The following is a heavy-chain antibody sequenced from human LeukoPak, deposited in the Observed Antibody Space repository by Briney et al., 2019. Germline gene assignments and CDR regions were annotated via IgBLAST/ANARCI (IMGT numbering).Heavy chain of an antibody. CDR3: ASARTSSRSWFTFDY. CDR2: IYYTGST. V-gene: IGHV4-59*08. D-gene: IGHD6-13*01. Sequence: SSETLSLTCTVSGGSFSAYYWTWFRQPPGKELEWIGYIYYTGSTNCNPSLKSRVTISVDTSNYQFSLKLSSVTAADTAVYYCASARTSSRSWFTFDYWGQGILVTVSS. CDR1: GGSFSAYY. J-gene: IGHJ4*02.